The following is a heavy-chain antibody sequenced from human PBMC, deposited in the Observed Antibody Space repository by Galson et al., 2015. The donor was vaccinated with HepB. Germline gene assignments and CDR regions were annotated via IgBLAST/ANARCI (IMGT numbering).Heavy chain of an antibody. CDR2: ITGSGVNT. CDR3: AKERQWLTDYYFDY. CDR1: GFPFSNSA. D-gene: IGHD6-19*01. Sequence: SLRLSCAASGFPFSNSALGWVRPAPGKGLAWVSSITGSGVNTYYADSVKGRITISRDGSTNRLYLQMNSLRPEDTALYFCAKERQWLTDYYFDYWGQGTLVTVSS. J-gene: IGHJ4*02. V-gene: IGHV3-23*01.